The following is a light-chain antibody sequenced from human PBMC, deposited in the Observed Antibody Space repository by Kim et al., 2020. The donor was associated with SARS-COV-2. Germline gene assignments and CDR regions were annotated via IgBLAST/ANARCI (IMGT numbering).Light chain of an antibody. CDR1: QGISNY. CDR3: QKYNCAPFT. V-gene: IGKV1-27*01. CDR2: AAS. J-gene: IGKJ1*01. Sequence: ASVGDRVTITCRASQGISNYLAWYQQKPGKVPKLLIYAASTLQSGVPSRFSRSGSGTDFTLTISSLQPEDVAAYYCQKYNCAPFTFGQGTKVDIK.